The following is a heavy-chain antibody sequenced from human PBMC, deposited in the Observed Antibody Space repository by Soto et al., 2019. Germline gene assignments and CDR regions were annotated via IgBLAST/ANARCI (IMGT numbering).Heavy chain of an antibody. CDR2: IKQDGSEK. V-gene: IGHV3-7*01. CDR3: ARGFDILTGLYFQH. D-gene: IGHD3-9*01. Sequence: GSLRLSYEASGFNLSSYWMSWVRQAKGKGLEWVANIKQDGSEKYYVDSVKGRFTISRDNAKNSLYPQMSSLRAEDTAVYYCARGFDILTGLYFQHWGQGTLVTVS. CDR1: GFNLSSYW. J-gene: IGHJ1*01.